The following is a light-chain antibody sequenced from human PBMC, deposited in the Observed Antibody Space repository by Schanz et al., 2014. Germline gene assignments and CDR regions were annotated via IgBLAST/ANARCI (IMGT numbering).Light chain of an antibody. J-gene: IGLJ2*01. Sequence: QSALTQPASVSGSPGQSITISCTGTSSDVGGYNYVSWYQHHPGKAPKLMIYDVSNRPSGVSNRFSGSKSGNTASLTISGLQAEDEADYYCCSYAGSYTLLFGGGTKLTVL. CDR2: DVS. CDR1: SSDVGGYNY. V-gene: IGLV2-14*03. CDR3: CSYAGSYTLL.